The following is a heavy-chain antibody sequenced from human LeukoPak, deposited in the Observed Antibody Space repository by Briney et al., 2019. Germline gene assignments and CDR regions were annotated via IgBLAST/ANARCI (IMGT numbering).Heavy chain of an antibody. V-gene: IGHV1-69*05. J-gene: IGHJ4*02. CDR2: IIPIFGTA. Sequence: SVKVSCKASGGTFSSYAISWVRQAPGQGLEWMGRIIPIFGTANYAQKFQGRVTITTDESTSTAYMVLSSLRSEDTAVYYCARDGPWERLRYGYFDYWGQGTLVTVSS. CDR3: ARDGPWERLRYGYFDY. CDR1: GGTFSSYA. D-gene: IGHD1-26*01.